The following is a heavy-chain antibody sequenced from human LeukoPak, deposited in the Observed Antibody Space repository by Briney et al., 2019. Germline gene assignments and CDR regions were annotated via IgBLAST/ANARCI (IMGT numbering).Heavy chain of an antibody. V-gene: IGHV4-39*01. CDR3: ARLRITFGGVIVNFDY. Sequence: PSETLSLTCTVSGGSISSSSYYWGWIRQPPGKGLEWIGSIYDSGTTYYNPSLKSRVTISVDTSKNQFSLKLSSVTAAATAVYYCARLRITFGGVIVNFDYWGQGTPVTVSS. D-gene: IGHD3-16*02. CDR1: GGSISSSSYY. J-gene: IGHJ4*02. CDR2: IYDSGTT.